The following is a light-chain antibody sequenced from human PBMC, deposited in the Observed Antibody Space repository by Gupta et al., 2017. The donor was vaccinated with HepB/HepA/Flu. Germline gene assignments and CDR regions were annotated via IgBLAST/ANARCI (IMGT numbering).Light chain of an antibody. CDR3: SSCTTTTTLVL. CDR2: DVS. J-gene: IGLJ2*01. V-gene: IGLV2-14*03. CDR1: GSDVGDHSC. Sequence: QSALTQPASVSGSPGQSITISCSGSGSDVGDHSCVSWYQHHPGKVPKLLISDVSYRPSGISSRFSGSRSGVTASLTISGLRAEDEADYYCSSCTTTTTLVLFGGGTKLTVL.